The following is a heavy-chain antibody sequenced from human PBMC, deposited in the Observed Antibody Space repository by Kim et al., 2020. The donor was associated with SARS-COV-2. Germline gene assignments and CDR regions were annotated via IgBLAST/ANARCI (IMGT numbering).Heavy chain of an antibody. V-gene: IGHV4-34*01. Sequence: SETLSLTCAVYGGSFSGYYWSWIRQPPGKGLEWIGEINHSGSTNYNPSLKSRVTISVDTSKNQFSLKLSPVTAADTAVYYCARGPGMIVVVITPVLRYGMDVWGQGTTVTVSS. D-gene: IGHD3-22*01. J-gene: IGHJ6*02. CDR2: INHSGST. CDR3: ARGPGMIVVVITPVLRYGMDV. CDR1: GGSFSGYY.